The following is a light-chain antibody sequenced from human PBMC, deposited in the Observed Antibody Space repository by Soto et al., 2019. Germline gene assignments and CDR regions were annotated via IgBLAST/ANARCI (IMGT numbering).Light chain of an antibody. CDR1: QSISSW. Sequence: DIQMTQSPSTLSASVGDRVTITCRASQSISSWLAWYQQKPGKAPNLLIYDASSLESGVPSRFSGSGSGTEFTLTISSLQPDDFATHYCQQYNSYSWTFGHGTKV. CDR2: DAS. J-gene: IGKJ1*01. CDR3: QQYNSYSWT. V-gene: IGKV1-5*01.